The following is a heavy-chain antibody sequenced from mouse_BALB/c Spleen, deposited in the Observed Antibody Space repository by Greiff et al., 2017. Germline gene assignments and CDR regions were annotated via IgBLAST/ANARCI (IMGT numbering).Heavy chain of an antibody. D-gene: IGHD2-3*01. CDR1: GFNIKDTY. CDR3: ARDGYYVSYWYFDV. V-gene: IGHV14-3*02. CDR2: IDPANGNT. Sequence: VHVKQSGAELVKPGASVKLSCTASGFNIKDTYMHWVKQRPEQGLEWIGRIDPANGNTKYDPKFQGKATITADTSSNTAYLQLSSLTSEDTAVYYCARDGYYVSYWYFDVWGAGTTVTVSS. J-gene: IGHJ1*01.